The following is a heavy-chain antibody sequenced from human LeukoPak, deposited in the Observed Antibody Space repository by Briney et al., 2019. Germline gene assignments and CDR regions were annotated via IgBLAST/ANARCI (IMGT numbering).Heavy chain of an antibody. D-gene: IGHD3-22*01. V-gene: IGHV3-48*01. CDR2: ISSSSSTI. J-gene: IGHJ4*02. CDR3: ARELYDSRGYYDY. CDR1: GFTFSSYS. Sequence: PGGSLRLSCAASGFTFSSYSMNWVRQAPGKGLEWVSYISSSSSTIYYADSVKGRFTISRDNAKNSLYLQMNSLRAEDTAVYYCARELYDSRGYYDYWGQGTLVTVSS.